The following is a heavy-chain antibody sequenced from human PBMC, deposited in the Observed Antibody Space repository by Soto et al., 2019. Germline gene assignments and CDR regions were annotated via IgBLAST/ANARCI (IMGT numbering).Heavy chain of an antibody. J-gene: IGHJ3*02. CDR1: GFTFSSYE. V-gene: IGHV3-48*03. CDR3: AREGSGGSAQGHVDAFDI. CDR2: ISSSGSTI. Sequence: HPGGSLRLSCAASGFTFSSYEMNWVRQAPGKGLEWISYISSSGSTIYYADSVKGRFTISRDNAKNSLYLQMNSLRAEDTAVYYCAREGSGGSAQGHVDAFDIWGQGTMVTVSS. D-gene: IGHD2-15*01.